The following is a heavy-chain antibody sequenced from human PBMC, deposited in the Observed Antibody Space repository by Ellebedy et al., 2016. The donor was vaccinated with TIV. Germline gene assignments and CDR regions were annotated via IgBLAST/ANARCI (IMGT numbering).Heavy chain of an antibody. CDR2: IYPGDSDV. Sequence: PGGSLRLSCQGSGYSFTTYWIGWVRQMPGKGLEWMGMIYPGDSDVRYSPSFQGQVTISADSSISTAYLQWSSLKASDTATYYCARHSTPYSGYDTDFDFWGQGTLVTVSS. J-gene: IGHJ4*02. D-gene: IGHD5-12*01. CDR3: ARHSTPYSGYDTDFDF. CDR1: GYSFTTYW. V-gene: IGHV5-51*01.